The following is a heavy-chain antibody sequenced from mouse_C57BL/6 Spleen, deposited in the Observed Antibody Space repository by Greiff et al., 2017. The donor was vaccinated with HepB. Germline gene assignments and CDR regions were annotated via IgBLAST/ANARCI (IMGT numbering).Heavy chain of an antibody. J-gene: IGHJ4*01. CDR3: ARIGVGRYYAMDY. CDR2: IDPSDSET. V-gene: IGHV1-52*01. D-gene: IGHD4-1*01. CDR1: GYTFTSYW. Sequence: QVQLQQSGAELVRPGSSVKLSCKASGYTFTSYWMHWVKQRPIQGLEWIGNIDPSDSETHYNQKFKDKATLTVDKSSSTAYMQLSSLTSEDSAVYYCARIGVGRYYAMDYWGQGTSVTVSS.